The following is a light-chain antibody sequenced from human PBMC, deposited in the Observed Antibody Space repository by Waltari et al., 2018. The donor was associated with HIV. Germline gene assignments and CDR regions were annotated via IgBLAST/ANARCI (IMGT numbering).Light chain of an antibody. Sequence: QSALTQPRSVSGSPGQSVTISCTGTSSDIGYFDYVSWYQQYPGKAPKVIIYAVSQRPSGVPDRFTASKSGITASLTISGLQDEDEADYYCCSYAGTYTYVFGTGTTVTVL. CDR3: CSYAGTYTYV. J-gene: IGLJ1*01. V-gene: IGLV2-11*01. CDR2: AVS. CDR1: SSDIGYFDY.